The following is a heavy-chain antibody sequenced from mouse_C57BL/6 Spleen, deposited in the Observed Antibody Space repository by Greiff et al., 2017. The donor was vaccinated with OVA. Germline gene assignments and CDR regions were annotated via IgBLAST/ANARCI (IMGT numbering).Heavy chain of an antibody. CDR3: ARTLEDSSGYGFGY. J-gene: IGHJ3*01. V-gene: IGHV1-69*01. CDR1: GYTFTSYW. CDR2: IDPSDSST. Sequence: QVQLQQPGAELVMPGASVKLSCKASGYTFTSYWMHWVKQRPGQGLEWIGEIDPSDSSTNYNQKFKGKSTLTVDKSSSTAYMQLSSLTSEDSAVYYCARTLEDSSGYGFGYWGQGAPVTVSA. D-gene: IGHD3-2*02.